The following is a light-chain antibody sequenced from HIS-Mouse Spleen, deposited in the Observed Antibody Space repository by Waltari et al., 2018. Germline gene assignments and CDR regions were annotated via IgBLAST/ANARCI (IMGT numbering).Light chain of an antibody. CDR2: EGS. CDR1: SSDVGSYNL. CDR3: CSYAGSSTVV. Sequence: QSALTQPASVSGSPGQSITISCTGTSSDVGSYNLVSWYQQQPGKAPKLMIYEGSKRVSGVSNRFSGSKSGNTASLTISGLQAEDEADYYCCSYAGSSTVVFGGGTKLTVL. J-gene: IGLJ2*01. V-gene: IGLV2-23*01.